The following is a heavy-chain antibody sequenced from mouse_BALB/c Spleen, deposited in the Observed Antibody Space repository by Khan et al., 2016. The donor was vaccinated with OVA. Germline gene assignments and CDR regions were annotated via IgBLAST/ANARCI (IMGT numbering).Heavy chain of an antibody. CDR1: GYTFTSYV. CDR2: IYPFNGDT. CDR3: AQVGSNYVSLAY. Sequence: EVQLQESGPELVKPGASVKMSCKASGYTFTSYVMHWVKQKPGPGLEWIGYIYPFNGDTLYNEKFKDKATLTSDISSSTAYMELSSLTSEDSAVYFCAQVGSNYVSLAYWGQGTLGTVSA. J-gene: IGHJ3*01. V-gene: IGHV1S136*01. D-gene: IGHD2-5*01.